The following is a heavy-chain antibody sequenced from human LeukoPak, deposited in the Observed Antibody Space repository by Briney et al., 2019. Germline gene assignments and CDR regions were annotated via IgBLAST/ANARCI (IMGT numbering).Heavy chain of an antibody. V-gene: IGHV3-30-3*01. CDR1: GFTFSSYA. Sequence: PGGSLRLSCAASGFTFSSYAMHWVRQAPGKGLEWVAVISYDGSNKYYADSVKGRFTISRDNAKNSLHLQMNSLRAEDAAVFYCARMDYYTSGTYTYPNFDYWGQGTLVTVSS. CDR2: ISYDGSNK. J-gene: IGHJ4*02. CDR3: ARMDYYTSGTYTYPNFDY. D-gene: IGHD3-10*01.